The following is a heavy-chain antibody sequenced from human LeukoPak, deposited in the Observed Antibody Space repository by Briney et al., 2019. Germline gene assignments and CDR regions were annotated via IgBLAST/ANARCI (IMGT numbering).Heavy chain of an antibody. CDR1: GYTFTGYY. D-gene: IGHD5-12*01. CDR3: ARGGQPPG. Sequence: GESLKISCKGSGYTFTGYYMHCVRQAPGQGLEWMGRINPNSGGTNFAQKFQGRGSMTRDTSISTAYMELSRLRSDDTAVYYCARGGQPPGWGQGTLVTVSS. V-gene: IGHV1-2*06. CDR2: INPNSGGT. J-gene: IGHJ4*02.